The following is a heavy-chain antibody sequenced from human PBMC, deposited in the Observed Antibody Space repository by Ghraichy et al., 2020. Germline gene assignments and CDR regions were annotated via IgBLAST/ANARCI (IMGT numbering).Heavy chain of an antibody. CDR3: ARVGSPTMDV. D-gene: IGHD3-10*01. CDR1: GFTFSHYS. J-gene: IGHJ6*04. V-gene: IGHV3-21*01. CDR2: ISNDSNEI. Sequence: GESLNISCSASGFTFSHYSMNWVRQAPGKGLEWVSSISNDSNEIYYAGSLKGRVTISRDNAMQSLHLQLNSLRVEDTAVYYCARVGSPTMDVWGKGTTVTVVS.